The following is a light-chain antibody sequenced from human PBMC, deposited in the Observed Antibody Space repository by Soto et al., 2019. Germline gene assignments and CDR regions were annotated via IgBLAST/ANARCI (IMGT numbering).Light chain of an antibody. CDR3: QQYYDWPYT. J-gene: IGKJ2*01. Sequence: EIVMTQSPATLSVSAGERATLPCRASQSVSSNLAWYQQKPGQAPRLLIFGVSTRDTGIPASVSGSGSGTEVTLTISSLQSEDFAVYYCQQYYDWPYTFGQGTKVDIK. CDR1: QSVSSN. CDR2: GVS. V-gene: IGKV3-15*01.